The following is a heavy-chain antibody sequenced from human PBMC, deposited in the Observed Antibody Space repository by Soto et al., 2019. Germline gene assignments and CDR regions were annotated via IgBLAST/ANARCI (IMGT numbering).Heavy chain of an antibody. CDR2: IIPIFGTA. CDR3: ASREPFYYDSSGYYPF. CDR1: GGTFSSYA. J-gene: IGHJ4*02. Sequence: SVKVSCKASGGTFSSYAISWVRQAPGQGLGWMGGIIPIFGTANYAQKFQGRVTITADKSTSTAYMELGSLRSEDTAVYYCASREPFYYDSSGYYPFWGQGTLVTVSS. D-gene: IGHD3-22*01. V-gene: IGHV1-69*06.